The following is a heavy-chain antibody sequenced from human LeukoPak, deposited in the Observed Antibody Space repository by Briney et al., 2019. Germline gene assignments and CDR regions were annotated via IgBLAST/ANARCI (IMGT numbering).Heavy chain of an antibody. CDR3: ARAIPLRGAYYYYYMDV. V-gene: IGHV3-74*01. CDR1: GFTFSSYW. D-gene: IGHD1-26*01. Sequence: GGSLRLSCAASGFTFSSYWMHWVRQAPGKGLVWVSRINSDGSSTSYADSVKGRFTISRDNAKNTMYLQMTSLRAADTAVYYCARAIPLRGAYYYYYMDVWGKGTTVTVSS. J-gene: IGHJ6*03. CDR2: INSDGSST.